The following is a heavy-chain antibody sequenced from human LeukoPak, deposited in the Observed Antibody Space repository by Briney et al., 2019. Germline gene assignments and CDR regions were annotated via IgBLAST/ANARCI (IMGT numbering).Heavy chain of an antibody. CDR1: GLTFGDYT. D-gene: IGHD5-12*01. J-gene: IGHJ4*02. Sequence: PGRSLRLSCTASGLTFGDYTMNWVSQAPGKGLEWVGFIRSKAYGGTTEYAATVKGRLTISRDDSKSIAYLQMNSLKTEDTAVYYCSRDPGGTYSGYHFLDYWGQGTLVTVSS. CDR2: IRSKAYGGTT. V-gene: IGHV3-49*04. CDR3: SRDPGGTYSGYHFLDY.